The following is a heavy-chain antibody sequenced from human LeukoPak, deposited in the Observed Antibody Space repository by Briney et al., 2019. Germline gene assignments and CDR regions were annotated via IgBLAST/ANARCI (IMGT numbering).Heavy chain of an antibody. CDR2: ISAYNGNT. D-gene: IGHD6-19*01. V-gene: IGHV1-18*01. J-gene: IGHJ4*02. Sequence: ASVKVSCKASGYTFTSYGISWVRQAPGQGLEWMGWISAYNGNTNYAQKLQGRVTMTTDTSTSTAYMELRSLRSDDTAVYYCARDRSPPIAVAGRVFDYWGQGTLVTVSS. CDR3: ARDRSPPIAVAGRVFDY. CDR1: GYTFTSYG.